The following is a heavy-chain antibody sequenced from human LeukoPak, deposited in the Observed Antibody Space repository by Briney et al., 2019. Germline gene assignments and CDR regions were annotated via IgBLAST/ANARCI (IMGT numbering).Heavy chain of an antibody. J-gene: IGHJ4*02. CDR2: IRSKAYGGTT. CDR1: EFTFSDCW. D-gene: IGHD2-2*01. V-gene: IGHV3-49*04. CDR3: TRLVVPAAHNYYFDY. Sequence: GGSLRLSCAASEFTFSDCWMDWVRQAPGKGLEWVGFIRSKAYGGTTEYAASVKGRFTISRDDSKSIAYLQMNSLKTEDTAAYYCTRLVVPAAHNYYFDYWGQGTLVTVSS.